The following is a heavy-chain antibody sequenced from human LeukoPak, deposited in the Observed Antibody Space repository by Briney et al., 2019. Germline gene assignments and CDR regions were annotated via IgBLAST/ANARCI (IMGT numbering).Heavy chain of an antibody. Sequence: GGSLRFSCAASGFTFSSYWMHWVRQAPGKGLVWVSRINGDGSSITYADSVKGRLTISRDNAKNTLYLQMNSLRGEDTAVYYCTRDRYYTMDYWGQGTLVTVSS. CDR1: GFTFSSYW. D-gene: IGHD3-10*01. CDR3: TRDRYYTMDY. V-gene: IGHV3-74*01. J-gene: IGHJ4*02. CDR2: INGDGSSI.